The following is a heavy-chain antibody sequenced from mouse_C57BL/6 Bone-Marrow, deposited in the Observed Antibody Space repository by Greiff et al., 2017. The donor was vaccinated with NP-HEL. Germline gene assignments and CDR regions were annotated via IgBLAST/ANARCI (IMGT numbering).Heavy chain of an antibody. J-gene: IGHJ4*01. CDR1: GYAFSSYW. V-gene: IGHV1-80*01. CDR3: ARYSNYHIGYAMDY. Sequence: QVQLKQSGAELVKPGASVKISCKASGYAFSSYWMNWVKQRPGKGLEWIGQIYPGDGDTNYNGKFKGKVTLTADKSYSTPYMQLSILTSEDSAVYFCARYSNYHIGYAMDYWGQGTSVTFSS. CDR2: IYPGDGDT. D-gene: IGHD2-5*01.